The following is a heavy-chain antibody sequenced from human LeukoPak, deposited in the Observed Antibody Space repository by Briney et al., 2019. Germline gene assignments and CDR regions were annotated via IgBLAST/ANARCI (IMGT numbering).Heavy chain of an antibody. D-gene: IGHD5-18*01. CDR1: GGSISSSSYY. CDR2: IYYSGST. J-gene: IGHJ6*02. CDR3: ARDEGGYSYGYRYYYGMDV. Sequence: SETLSLTCTVSGGSISSSSYYWGWIRQPPGKGLEWIGSIYYSGSTYYNPSLKSRVTISVDTSKNQFSLKLSSVTAADTAVYYCARDEGGYSYGYRYYYGMDVWGQGTTVTVSS. V-gene: IGHV4-39*07.